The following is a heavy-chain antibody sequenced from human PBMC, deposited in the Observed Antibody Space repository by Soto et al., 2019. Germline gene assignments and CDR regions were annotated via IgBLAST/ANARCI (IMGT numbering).Heavy chain of an antibody. CDR1: GGTFSTNP. CDR3: ARRDSCGFYRYFDS. D-gene: IGHD3-22*01. V-gene: IGHV1-69*06. Sequence: QVQLVQSGAEVKKPGSSVKVSCKASGGTFSTNPISWVRQAPGQGLEWMGGTGSGTGPGNHAQKFQGRLTITVDKSTSTVYMELSSLSSEDTAVYYCARRDSCGFYRYFDSWGQGTLGTVSS. J-gene: IGHJ4*02. CDR2: TGSGTGPG.